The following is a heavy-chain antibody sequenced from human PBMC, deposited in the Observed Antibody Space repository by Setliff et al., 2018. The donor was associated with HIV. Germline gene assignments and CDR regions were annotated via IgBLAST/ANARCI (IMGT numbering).Heavy chain of an antibody. V-gene: IGHV4-4*07. CDR1: GGSISNYY. CDR2: IYSSGRT. CDR3: ARQTYYYDNSGHNWFDP. J-gene: IGHJ5*02. Sequence: SETLSLTCTVSGGSISNYYWSWIRQPAEKGLEWIGRIYSSGRTNYNPSLKSRVTMSLDTSKNQFSLKLSPVTAADTAVYFCARQTYYYDNSGHNWFDPWGQGTLVTVS. D-gene: IGHD3-22*01.